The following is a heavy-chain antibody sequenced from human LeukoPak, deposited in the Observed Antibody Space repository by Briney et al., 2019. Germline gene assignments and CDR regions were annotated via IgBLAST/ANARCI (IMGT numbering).Heavy chain of an antibody. CDR3: ARRGDY. Sequence: PSETLSLTCTVSGGSISSGTYYWGWIRQPPGKGLEWIGSISYSGTTSYNPSLKSRVNISVDTSKNQLSLKLSYVTAADTAVYYCARRGDYWGQGTLVTVSS. D-gene: IGHD3-16*01. CDR2: ISYSGTT. J-gene: IGHJ4*02. V-gene: IGHV4-39*01. CDR1: GGSISSGTYY.